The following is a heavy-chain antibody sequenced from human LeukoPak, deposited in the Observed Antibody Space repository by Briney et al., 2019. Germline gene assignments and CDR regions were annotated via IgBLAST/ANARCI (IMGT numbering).Heavy chain of an antibody. CDR2: INHSGST. D-gene: IGHD3-10*01. Sequence: PGGSLRLSCAASGFTFSAYWMSWVRQVPGKGLEWIGEINHSGSTNYNPSLKSRVTISVDTSKNQFSLKLSSVTAADTAVYYCWVPGRGKGGYFDYWGQGTLVTVSS. J-gene: IGHJ4*02. V-gene: IGHV4-34*08. CDR3: WVPGRGKGGYFDY. CDR1: GFTFSAYW.